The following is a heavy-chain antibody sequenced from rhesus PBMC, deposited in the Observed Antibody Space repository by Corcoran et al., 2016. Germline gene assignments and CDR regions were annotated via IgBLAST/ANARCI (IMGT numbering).Heavy chain of an antibody. CDR1: GGSITSSYSF. J-gene: IGHJ5-2*02. CDR2: ISYSGSP. D-gene: IGHD6-31*01. Sequence: QVPLQESGPGLVKSSETLSLTCPVPGGSITSSYSFCSWIRQAPGKGLEWMGYISYSGSPTYNPSLKSRVTISRDTSKNWFSLKLTSVTAADAAVYYCASLPGIVAGLLDVWGRGALVTVSS. V-gene: IGHV4-122*02. CDR3: ASLPGIVAGLLDV.